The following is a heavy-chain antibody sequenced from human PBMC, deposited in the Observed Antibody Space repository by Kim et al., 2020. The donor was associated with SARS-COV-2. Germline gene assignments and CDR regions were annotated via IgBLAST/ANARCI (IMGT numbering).Heavy chain of an antibody. V-gene: IGHV3-30-3*01. Sequence: GGSLRLSCAASGFTFSSYAMHWVRQAPGKGLEWVAVISYDGSNKYYADSVKGRFTISRDNSKNTLYLQMNSLRAEDTAVYYCARDFSITMIVVAPYGMDVWGQGPTVTASS. CDR1: GFTFSSYA. CDR2: ISYDGSNK. D-gene: IGHD3-22*01. CDR3: ARDFSITMIVVAPYGMDV. J-gene: IGHJ6*02.